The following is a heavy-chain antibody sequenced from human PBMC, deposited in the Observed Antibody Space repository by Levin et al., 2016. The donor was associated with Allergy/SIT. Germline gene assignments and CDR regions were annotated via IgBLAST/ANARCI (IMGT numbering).Heavy chain of an antibody. V-gene: IGHV4-39*01. CDR2: VYSSEST. J-gene: IGHJ1*01. D-gene: IGHD3-22*01. Sequence: WIRQPPGKGLEWIGSVYSSESTFYNPSLKSRVTISVDTSKNQFSLKLSSVTAADTAVYYCAANYYDTTGYYYVRHWGQGTLVTVSS. CDR3: AANYYDTTGYYYVRH.